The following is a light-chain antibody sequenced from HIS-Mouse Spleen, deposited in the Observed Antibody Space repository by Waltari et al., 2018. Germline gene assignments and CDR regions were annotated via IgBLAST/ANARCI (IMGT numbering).Light chain of an antibody. CDR3: QQYNSYSLT. CDR1: QSISSW. J-gene: IGKJ4*01. CDR2: KAS. V-gene: IGKV1-5*03. Sequence: DIQMIQSPSTLSASVGDRVTITCRASQSISSWLAWYQQKPGKAPKLLIYKASSLESGVPSRFSGSGSGTEFTLTISSLQPDDFATYYCQQYNSYSLTFGGGTKVEIK.